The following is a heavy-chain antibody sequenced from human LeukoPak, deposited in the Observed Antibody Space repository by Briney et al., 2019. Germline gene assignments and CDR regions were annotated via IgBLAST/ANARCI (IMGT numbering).Heavy chain of an antibody. CDR1: GYTFTSYY. CDR2: INPSGGST. CDR3: TRAHALQPFDY. J-gene: IGHJ4*02. D-gene: IGHD5-18*01. V-gene: IGHV1-46*03. Sequence: GASEKVSCKASGYTFTSYYIHWVRQAPGQGLEWMGIINPSGGSTNYAQKFQGRVTMTRDTSTTTVYMELSSLRSDDTAVYYCTRAHALQPFDYWGQGTLVTVSS.